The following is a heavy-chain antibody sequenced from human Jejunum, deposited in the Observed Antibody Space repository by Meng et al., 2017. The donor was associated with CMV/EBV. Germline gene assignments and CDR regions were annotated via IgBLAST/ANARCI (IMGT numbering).Heavy chain of an antibody. CDR3: ARSGGGLPYCGAECYLFDH. CDR2: IIPILDKP. CDR1: FSSYT. V-gene: IGHV1-69*02. J-gene: IGHJ4*02. D-gene: IGHD2-21*01. Sequence: FSSYTFSWVRHVPGQGLDWMGGIIPILDKPHYAQKFLGRVTISADKSTSTVYMELNGLTSDDMGVYYCARSGGGLPYCGAECYLFDHWGQGSLVTVSS.